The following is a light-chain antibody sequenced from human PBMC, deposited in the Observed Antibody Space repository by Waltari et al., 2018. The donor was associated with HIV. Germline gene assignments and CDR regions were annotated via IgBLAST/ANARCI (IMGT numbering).Light chain of an antibody. Sequence: QSALTQPRSVSGSPGQSVTISCPGTSSDGGGSDPVSWYLQHPGKVPKLIIYEVIKRPSGVPDRFSGSKSGNTASLTISGLQTEDEADYFCCSYAGTYTYVLFGGGTKLTVL. V-gene: IGLV2-11*01. J-gene: IGLJ3*02. CDR1: SSDGGGSDP. CDR2: EVI. CDR3: CSYAGTYTYVL.